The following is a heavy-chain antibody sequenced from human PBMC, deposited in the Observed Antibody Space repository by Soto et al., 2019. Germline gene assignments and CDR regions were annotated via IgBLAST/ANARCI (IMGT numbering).Heavy chain of an antibody. CDR2: IFYSGNT. J-gene: IGHJ5*02. Sequence: NPSETLSLTCSVSSGSISSYYWSWIRQPPGKGLEWIGFIFYSGNTNYNPSLKSRVTMSVDTSKNQFSLKLSSVTAADTAVYYCARQGYCSNGVCFGWFDPWGQGTLVTVSS. CDR1: SGSISSYY. V-gene: IGHV4-59*01. CDR3: ARQGYCSNGVCFGWFDP. D-gene: IGHD2-8*01.